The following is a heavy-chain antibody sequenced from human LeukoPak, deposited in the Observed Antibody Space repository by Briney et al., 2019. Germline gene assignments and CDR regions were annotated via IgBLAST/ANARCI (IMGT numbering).Heavy chain of an antibody. V-gene: IGHV4-59*08. CDR3: ARHGGGNSVYYLDY. D-gene: IGHD4-23*01. CDR2: IYYSGST. CDR1: GGSINTYY. Sequence: SETLSLTCTVSGGSINTYYWSWIRQPPGKGLEWIGYIYYSGSTNYNPSLKSRVTISVDTSKNQFSLKLSSVTAADTAVYYCARHGGGNSVYYLDYWGQGTLATVSS. J-gene: IGHJ4*02.